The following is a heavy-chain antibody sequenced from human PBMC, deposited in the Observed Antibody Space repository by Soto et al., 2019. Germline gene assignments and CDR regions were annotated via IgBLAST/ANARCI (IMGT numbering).Heavy chain of an antibody. CDR1: GYTFTSYA. CDR3: ARDHSSSWYRLDY. Sequence: QVQLVQSGAEVKKPGASVKVSCKASGYTFTSYAMHWVRQAPGQRLEWMGWINAGNGNTKYSQKFQGRVTITRDTSASTAYMELSSLRSEDTAVYYCARDHSSSWYRLDYWGQGTLVTVSS. J-gene: IGHJ4*02. D-gene: IGHD6-13*01. V-gene: IGHV1-3*01. CDR2: INAGNGNT.